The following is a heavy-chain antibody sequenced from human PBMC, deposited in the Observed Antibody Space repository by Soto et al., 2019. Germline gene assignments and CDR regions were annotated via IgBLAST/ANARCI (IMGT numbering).Heavy chain of an antibody. CDR2: MNCNSETV. J-gene: IGHJ6*02. CDR1: GFTFDDYG. D-gene: IGHD5-12*01. CDR3: ARDQNFRGYDLRTIYGLDV. V-gene: IGHV3-9*01. Sequence: GGSLRLSCAASGFTFDDYGMHWVRQSPGKGLELVSRMNCNSETVGYENPAKDRLTISTDSAKNSLYLQMPTLRPDDTASYFCARDQNFRGYDLRTIYGLDVWGQGTPVTVSS.